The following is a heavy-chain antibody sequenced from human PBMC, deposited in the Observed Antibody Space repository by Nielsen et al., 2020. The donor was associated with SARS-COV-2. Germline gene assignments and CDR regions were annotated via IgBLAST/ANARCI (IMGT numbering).Heavy chain of an antibody. V-gene: IGHV1-2*02. CDR3: ASKGDYYGMDV. CDR1: GGTFRDYG. CDR2: INPMYGTS. Sequence: ASVKVSCKASGGTFRDYGIIWVRQAPGQGLEWMGGINPMYGTSHYAQKFQGRVTMTRDTSISTAYMELSRLRSDDTAVYYCASKGDYYGMDVWGQGTTVTVSS. J-gene: IGHJ6*02.